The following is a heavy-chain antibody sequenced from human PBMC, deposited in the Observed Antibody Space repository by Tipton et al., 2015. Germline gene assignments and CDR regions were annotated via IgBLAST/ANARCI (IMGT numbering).Heavy chain of an antibody. Sequence: GSLRLSCAASGFTFNAYVMTWVRQAPGKGLEWVSAISGGGTSTCYADSVKGRFTISRDNSKNTLYLQMNSLRAEDTAIYYCAKGPRGAPDGFDIWGQGTMVTVSS. CDR2: ISGGGTST. CDR3: AKGPRGAPDGFDI. J-gene: IGHJ3*02. D-gene: IGHD1-26*01. CDR1: GFTFNAYV. V-gene: IGHV3-23*01.